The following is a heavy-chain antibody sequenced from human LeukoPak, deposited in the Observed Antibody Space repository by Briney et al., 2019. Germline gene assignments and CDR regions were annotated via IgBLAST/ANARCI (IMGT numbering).Heavy chain of an antibody. CDR2: ISGSGGST. D-gene: IGHD6-19*01. V-gene: IGHV3-23*01. CDR3: ARVPDESSSGWYFYYYYYMDV. CDR1: GFTFSSYG. J-gene: IGHJ6*03. Sequence: PGGSLRLSCAASGFTFSSYGMSWVRQAPGKGLEWVSAISGSGGSTYYADSVKGRFTISRDNAKNSLYLQMNSLRAEDTAVYYCARVPDESSSGWYFYYYYYMDVWGKGTTVTISS.